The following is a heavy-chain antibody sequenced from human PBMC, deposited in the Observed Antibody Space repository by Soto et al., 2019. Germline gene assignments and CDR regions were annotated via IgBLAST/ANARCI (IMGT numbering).Heavy chain of an antibody. J-gene: IGHJ6*02. D-gene: IGHD2-2*01. Sequence: SVKVSCKASGGTFSSYAISWLRQYTGQGLEWMGGIIPIFGTANYAQKFQGRVTITADESTSTAYMELSSLRSEDTAVYYCARDLNVVVPAAEYPPAYYYYGMDVWGQGTTVTVSS. CDR3: ARDLNVVVPAAEYPPAYYYYGMDV. V-gene: IGHV1-69*13. CDR1: GGTFSSYA. CDR2: IIPIFGTA.